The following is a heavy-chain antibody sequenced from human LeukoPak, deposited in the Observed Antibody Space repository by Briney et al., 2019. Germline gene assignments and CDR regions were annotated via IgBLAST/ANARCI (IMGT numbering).Heavy chain of an antibody. Sequence: GGSLRLSCAASGFTFSNYWMSWVRQAPGKGLEWVANIKQDGSEKYYVDSVKGRFTISRDNAKNSLYLQMNSLRAEDTAVYYCAREGWELLSRYFDYWGQGTLVTVSS. D-gene: IGHD1-26*01. CDR2: IKQDGSEK. J-gene: IGHJ4*02. CDR1: GFTFSNYW. V-gene: IGHV3-7*01. CDR3: AREGWELLSRYFDY.